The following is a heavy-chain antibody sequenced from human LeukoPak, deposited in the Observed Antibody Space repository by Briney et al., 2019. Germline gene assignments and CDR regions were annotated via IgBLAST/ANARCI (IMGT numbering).Heavy chain of an antibody. CDR3: AILRWGSSLYQSGWFEP. V-gene: IGHV3-23*01. CDR1: GFTFSSYY. Sequence: GGSLRLSCAASGFTFSSYYMSWVRQASGKGLEWVSAISGSGCSTYYADSVKGRFTISRDNPQNTLYLEENGLSGENTAVFYVAILRWGSSLYQSGWFEPWREGTLLTVSS. J-gene: IGHJ5*02. CDR2: ISGSGCST. D-gene: IGHD6-13*01.